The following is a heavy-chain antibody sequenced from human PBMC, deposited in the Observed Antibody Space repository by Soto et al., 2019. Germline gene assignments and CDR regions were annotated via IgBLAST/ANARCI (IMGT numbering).Heavy chain of an antibody. Sequence: SETLSLTCTVSGGSISSGGYYWSWIRQPPGKGLEWIGYIYYSGSTNYNPSLKSRVTISVDTSKNQFSLKLSSVTAADTAVYYCARSYSSGNNWFDPWGQGTLVTVSS. J-gene: IGHJ5*02. V-gene: IGHV4-61*08. CDR3: ARSYSSGNNWFDP. D-gene: IGHD6-19*01. CDR1: GGSISSGGYY. CDR2: IYYSGST.